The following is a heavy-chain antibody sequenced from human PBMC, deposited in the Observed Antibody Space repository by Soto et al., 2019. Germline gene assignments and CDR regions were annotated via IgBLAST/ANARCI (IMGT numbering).Heavy chain of an antibody. V-gene: IGHV3-21*01. D-gene: IGHD3-3*01. CDR3: AREPYDFWSGYPLYYFDY. CDR1: GFTFSSYS. J-gene: IGHJ4*02. CDR2: ISSSSSYI. Sequence: GGSLRLSCAASGFTFSSYSMNWVRQAPGKGLEWVSSISSSSSYIYYADSVKGRFTISRDNAKKSLYLQMNSLRAEDTAVYYCAREPYDFWSGYPLYYFDYWGQGTLVTVSS.